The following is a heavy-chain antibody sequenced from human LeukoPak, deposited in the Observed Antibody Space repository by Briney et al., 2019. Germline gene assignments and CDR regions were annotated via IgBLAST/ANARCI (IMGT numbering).Heavy chain of an antibody. CDR1: GFTFSSYS. V-gene: IGHV3-30*02. D-gene: IGHD6-25*01. CDR3: VKGSGWYFDY. J-gene: IGHJ4*02. CDR2: IPFDGSNQ. Sequence: GGSLRLSCAASGFTFSSYSMNWVRQAPGKGLEWVTFIPFDGSNQYYADSVKGRFTISRDNSKNKLYLQMNSLRADDTSVYYCVKGSGWYFDYWGQGNLVTVSS.